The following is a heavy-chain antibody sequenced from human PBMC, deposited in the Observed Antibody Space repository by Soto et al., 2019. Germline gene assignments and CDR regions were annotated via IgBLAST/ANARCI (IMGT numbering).Heavy chain of an antibody. CDR2: IYWDDSK. CDR3: AHAYGGRSLY. Sequence: QITLKESGPTLVKPTQTLTLTCTFSGFSLTTDRVGVGWIRQPPGEALEWLAVIYWDDSKTYRPSLESRLTITKDTSKNQVALTMTNMDSVDTPTYYCAHAYGGRSLYGGQGTLVTVSS. D-gene: IGHD1-26*01. CDR1: GFSLTTDRVG. J-gene: IGHJ4*02. V-gene: IGHV2-5*02.